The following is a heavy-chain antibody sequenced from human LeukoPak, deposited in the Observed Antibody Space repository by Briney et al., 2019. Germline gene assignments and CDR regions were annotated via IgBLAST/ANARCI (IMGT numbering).Heavy chain of an antibody. CDR3: ARAPTKFRRDWFDP. D-gene: IGHD3-9*01. CDR2: IHSDGIGT. J-gene: IGHJ5*02. V-gene: IGHV3-74*01. CDR1: GFSFSSYW. Sequence: AGGSLRLSCAASGFSFSSYWMHWIRQAPGKGLVWVSRIHSDGIGTSYADSVKGRFTISRDNAKNSLDLQMNSLRAEDTAVYYCARAPTKFRRDWFDPWGQGTLVTVSS.